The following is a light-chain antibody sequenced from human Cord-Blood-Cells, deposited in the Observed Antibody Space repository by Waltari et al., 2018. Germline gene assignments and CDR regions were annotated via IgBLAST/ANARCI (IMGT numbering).Light chain of an antibody. CDR1: SLSSYY. V-gene: IGLV3-19*01. CDR3: NSRDSSGNLVV. Sequence: SSELTQDPAVSVALGQTVRITCQGDSLSSYYASWYQQKPGKAPVLVIYGKNNRPSGIPDRFSGSSSGNTASLTITGAQAEDEADYYCNSRDSSGNLVVFGGGTKLTVL. J-gene: IGLJ2*01. CDR2: GKN.